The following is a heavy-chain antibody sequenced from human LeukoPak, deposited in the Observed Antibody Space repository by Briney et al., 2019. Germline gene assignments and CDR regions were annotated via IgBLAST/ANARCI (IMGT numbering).Heavy chain of an antibody. J-gene: IGHJ6*03. CDR2: IYTSGST. Sequence: SQTLSLTCTVSGGFISSGSYYWSWIRQPAGKGLEWIGRIYTSGSTNYNPSLKSRVTISVNTSKNQFSLKLSSVTAADTAVYYCARLTVDGPHYDFWSGFSYYYYYYMDVWGKGTTVTVSS. D-gene: IGHD3-3*01. V-gene: IGHV4-61*02. CDR1: GGFISSGSYY. CDR3: ARLTVDGPHYDFWSGFSYYYYYYMDV.